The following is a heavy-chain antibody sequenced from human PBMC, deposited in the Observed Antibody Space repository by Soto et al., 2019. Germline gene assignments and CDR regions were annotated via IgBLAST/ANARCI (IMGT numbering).Heavy chain of an antibody. V-gene: IGHV1-69*13. CDR1: GGTFSSYA. CDR2: IIPIFGTA. CDR3: AKRITMVRGVMSRSDDAFDI. Sequence: AASVKVSCKASGGTFSSYAISWVRQAPGQGLEWMGGIIPIFGTANYAQKFQGRVTITADESTSTAYMELSSLRSEDTAVYYCAKRITMVRGVMSRSDDAFDIWGQGTMVTVSS. D-gene: IGHD3-10*01. J-gene: IGHJ3*02.